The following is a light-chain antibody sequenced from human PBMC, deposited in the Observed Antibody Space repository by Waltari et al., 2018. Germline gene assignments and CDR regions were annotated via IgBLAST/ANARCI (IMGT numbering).Light chain of an antibody. CDR2: DAS. CDR3: QQRYA. CDR1: QDVNEY. Sequence: EIVFTQSPATLSLSPGQRAALSCRASQDVNEYIAWYQQKPGLPPRILSYDASKRATGIPDRFSGSVSGTDFTLTISTLEPEDFVVYYCQQRYAFGGGTKVEI. J-gene: IGKJ4*01. V-gene: IGKV3-11*01.